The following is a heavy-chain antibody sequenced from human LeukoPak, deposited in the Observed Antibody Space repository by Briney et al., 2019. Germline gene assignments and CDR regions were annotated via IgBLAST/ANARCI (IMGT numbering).Heavy chain of an antibody. CDR3: ARGWLAETIMVTPYNY. Sequence: GASVKVSCKASGGTFSSYAISWVRQAPGQGLEWMGGIIPIFGTANYAQKFQGRVTITADESTRTAYMELRSLRSEDTAVYYSARGWLAETIMVTPYNYWGQGTLVTVSS. CDR2: IIPIFGTA. D-gene: IGHD4-23*01. J-gene: IGHJ4*02. CDR1: GGTFSSYA. V-gene: IGHV1-69*13.